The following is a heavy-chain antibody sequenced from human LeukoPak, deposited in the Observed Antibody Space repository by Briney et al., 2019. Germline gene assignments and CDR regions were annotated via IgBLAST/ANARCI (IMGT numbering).Heavy chain of an antibody. CDR2: ISGSGGTT. D-gene: IGHD3-22*01. J-gene: IGHJ4*02. Sequence: GGSLRLSCAAPGFTFSSYAMSWVRQAPGKGLEWVSTISGSGGTTYYAEFVKGRFTISRDNSKNTLFLQMNSLRAEDTAVYYCAKDLSSGYSLDYWGQGTLVTVSS. CDR3: AKDLSSGYSLDY. CDR1: GFTFSSYA. V-gene: IGHV3-23*01.